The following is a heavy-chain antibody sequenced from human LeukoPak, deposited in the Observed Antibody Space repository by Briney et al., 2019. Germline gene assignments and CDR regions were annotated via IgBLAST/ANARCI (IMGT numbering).Heavy chain of an antibody. J-gene: IGHJ6*02. V-gene: IGHV3-53*04. CDR1: GFTVSSNY. Sequence: GGSLRLSCAASGFTVSSNYMSWVRQAPGKGLEWVSVIYSGGSTYYADSVKGRFTISRHNSKNTLYLQMNSPRAEDTAVYYCARGDYGDYDYYYYGMDAWGQGTTVTVSS. CDR2: IYSGGST. D-gene: IGHD4-17*01. CDR3: ARGDYGDYDYYYYGMDA.